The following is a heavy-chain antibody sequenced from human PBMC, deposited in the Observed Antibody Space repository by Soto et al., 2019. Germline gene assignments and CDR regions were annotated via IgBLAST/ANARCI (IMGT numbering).Heavy chain of an antibody. V-gene: IGHV1-46*01. CDR1: GYTFTSYY. CDR2: INPSGGST. CDR3: ARERITMIVVASSGGMDV. Sequence: ASVKVSCKASGYTFTSYYMHWVRQAPGQGLEWMGIINPSGGSTSYAQKFQGRVTVTRDTSTSTVYMELSSLRSEDTAVYYCARERITMIVVASSGGMDVWGQGTTVTVSS. J-gene: IGHJ6*02. D-gene: IGHD3-22*01.